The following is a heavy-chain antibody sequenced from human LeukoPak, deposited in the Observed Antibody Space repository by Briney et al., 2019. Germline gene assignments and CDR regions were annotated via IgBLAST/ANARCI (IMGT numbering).Heavy chain of an antibody. CDR1: GGSMSSSGQY. J-gene: IGHJ3*02. Sequence: SETLSLICTVSGGSMSSSGQYWGWIRQSPVKGLEWIGSIYYSGSTYYNPSLKSRVTISVDTSKNQFSLELTSVTAADTASYYCARNMTAISRLDVFDIWGPGAMVTVS. CDR2: IYYSGST. CDR3: ARNMTAISRLDVFDI. D-gene: IGHD2-21*02. V-gene: IGHV4-39*01.